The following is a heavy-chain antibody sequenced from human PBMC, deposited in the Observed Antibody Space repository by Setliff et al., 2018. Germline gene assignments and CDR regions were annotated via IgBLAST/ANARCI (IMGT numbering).Heavy chain of an antibody. V-gene: IGHV4-34*01. CDR2: INHSGST. D-gene: IGHD5-18*01. J-gene: IGHJ6*03. Sequence: SETLSLTCAVYGGSFSGYYWSWIRQPPGKGLEWIGEINHSGSTNYNPSLKSRVTISVDTSKNQFSLKLSSVTAADTAVYHCAKDPRGGGGVGIHWYYYYMDVWGKGTTVTVSS. CDR1: GGSFSGYY. CDR3: AKDPRGGGGVGIHWYYYYMDV.